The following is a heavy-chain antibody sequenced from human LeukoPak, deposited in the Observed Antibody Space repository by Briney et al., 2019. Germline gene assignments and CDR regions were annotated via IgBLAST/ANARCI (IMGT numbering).Heavy chain of an antibody. CDR2: IHPLDSDT. V-gene: IGHV5-51*01. Sequence: PGESLQISCQAFGYRFTSYWIGWVRPTPGKGLEWMGIIHPLDSDTRYDSSFQGQVTISADKSISTAYLQWNSLQASDTAIYYCMRHARGGNIYGIDSWGQGTLVTVSS. J-gene: IGHJ4*02. CDR3: MRHARGGNIYGIDS. CDR1: GYRFTSYW. D-gene: IGHD4-17*01.